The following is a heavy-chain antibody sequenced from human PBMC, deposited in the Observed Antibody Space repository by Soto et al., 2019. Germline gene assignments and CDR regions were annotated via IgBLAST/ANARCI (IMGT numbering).Heavy chain of an antibody. CDR1: CCRVAGDL. Sequence: GDALNISCTGSCCRVAGDLTTWVRPLPGKGLERMGRIDPSDSQTYYSPSFHGHVTISADKSISPAYLQWSSLKASDTAMYDCASPEGVVSQGAFDIRGQGTRLT. V-gene: IGHV5-10-1*01. CDR2: IDPSDSQT. D-gene: IGHD3-3*01. CDR3: ASPEGVVSQGAFDI. J-gene: IGHJ3*02.